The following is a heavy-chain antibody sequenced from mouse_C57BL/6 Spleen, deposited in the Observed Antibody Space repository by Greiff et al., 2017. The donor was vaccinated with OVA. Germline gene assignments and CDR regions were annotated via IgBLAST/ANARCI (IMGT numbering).Heavy chain of an antibody. CDR2: IFPGSGST. Sequence: VQLQQSGPALVKPGASVTISCKASGYTFTDYYINWVKQRPGQGLEWIGWIFPGSGSTYYNEKFKGKATLTVDKSSSTAYMLLSSLTSEDSAVYFCARYYYGSSPFDYWGQGTTLTVSS. V-gene: IGHV1-75*01. CDR3: ARYYYGSSPFDY. D-gene: IGHD1-1*01. CDR1: GYTFTDYY. J-gene: IGHJ2*01.